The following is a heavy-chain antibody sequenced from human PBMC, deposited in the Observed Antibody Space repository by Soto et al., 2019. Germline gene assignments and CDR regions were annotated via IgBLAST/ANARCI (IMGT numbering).Heavy chain of an antibody. V-gene: IGHV4-59*08. Sequence: SETLSLTCTVSGGSISTYYWSWIRQPPWKGLEWIGYIYYSGSTNYNPSLKSRVTISVDTSKNQFSLKLSSVTAADTAVYYCARGYCSGGSCYRPGFDYWGQGTLVTVS. CDR1: GGSISTYY. D-gene: IGHD2-15*01. J-gene: IGHJ4*02. CDR3: ARGYCSGGSCYRPGFDY. CDR2: IYYSGST.